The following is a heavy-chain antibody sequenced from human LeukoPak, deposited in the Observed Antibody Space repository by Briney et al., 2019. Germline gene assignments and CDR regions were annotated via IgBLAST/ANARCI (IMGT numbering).Heavy chain of an antibody. CDR3: ARGQGLKSHDFDI. CDR2: INPNSGGT. J-gene: IGHJ3*02. CDR1: GYTLTGYY. V-gene: IGHV1-2*02. Sequence: GASVKVSCKASGYTLTGYYMHWVRQAPGQGLEWMGWINPNSGGTNYAQKFQGRVTMTRDTSISTAYVELSRLRSDDTAVYYCARGQGLKSHDFDIWGQGTVVTVSS. D-gene: IGHD3-16*01.